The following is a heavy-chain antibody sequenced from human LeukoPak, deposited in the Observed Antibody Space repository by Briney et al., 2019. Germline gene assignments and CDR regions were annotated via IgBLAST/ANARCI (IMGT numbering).Heavy chain of an antibody. CDR2: IWHDRSNK. CDR1: GFTFSSYG. J-gene: IGHJ6*02. D-gene: IGHD6-19*01. CDR3: ARERVTGTSYYYYYGMDV. Sequence: GGSLRLSCAASGFTFSSYGMHWVRQAPGKGLEWVAVIWHDRSNKYYAASVKGRFTISRDNSKNTLYLQMNSLRAEDTAVYYCARERVTGTSYYYYYGMDVWGQGTTVTVSS. V-gene: IGHV3-33*01.